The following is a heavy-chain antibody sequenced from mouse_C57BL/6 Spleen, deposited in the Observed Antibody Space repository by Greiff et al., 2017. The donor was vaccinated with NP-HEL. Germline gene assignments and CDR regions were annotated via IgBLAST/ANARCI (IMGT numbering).Heavy chain of an antibody. CDR1: GYAFSSYW. CDR2: IYPGDGDT. J-gene: IGHJ2*01. D-gene: IGHD1-1*01. Sequence: QVQLQQSGAELVKPGASVKISCKASGYAFSSYWMNWVKQRPGKGLEWIGQIYPGDGDTNYNGKFKGKATLTADKSYSTAYMQLSSLTSEDSAVYFCARSTVVAIGDYWGQGTTLTVSS. CDR3: ARSTVVAIGDY. V-gene: IGHV1-80*01.